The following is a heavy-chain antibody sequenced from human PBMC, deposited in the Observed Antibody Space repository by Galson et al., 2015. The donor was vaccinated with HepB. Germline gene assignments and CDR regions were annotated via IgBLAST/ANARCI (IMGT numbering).Heavy chain of an antibody. V-gene: IGHV3-33*01. D-gene: IGHD2-2*01. CDR2: IWYDGSNK. CDR1: GFTFSSYG. Sequence: SLRLSCAASGFTFSSYGMHWVRQAPGKGLEWVAVIWYDGSNKYYADSVKGRFTISRDNSKNTLYLQMNSLRAEDTAVYYCARGGYCSSTSCYYYYYYGMDVWGQGTTVTVSS. CDR3: ARGGYCSSTSCYYYYYYGMDV. J-gene: IGHJ6*02.